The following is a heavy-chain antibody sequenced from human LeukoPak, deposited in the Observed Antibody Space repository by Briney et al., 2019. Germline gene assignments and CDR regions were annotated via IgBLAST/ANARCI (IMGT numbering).Heavy chain of an antibody. CDR3: ARDFDGPRASDY. V-gene: IGHV3-74*01. Sequence: GESLRLSCAASGFTFSYFWMHWFRQTPGKGLVWVSCINTDGSYSSYADSVKGRFTISRDNVRNTLYLQMNSLRAGDSAVYYCARDFDGPRASDYWGQGISVTVSS. CDR1: GFTFSYFW. CDR2: INTDGSYS. D-gene: IGHD4-17*01. J-gene: IGHJ4*02.